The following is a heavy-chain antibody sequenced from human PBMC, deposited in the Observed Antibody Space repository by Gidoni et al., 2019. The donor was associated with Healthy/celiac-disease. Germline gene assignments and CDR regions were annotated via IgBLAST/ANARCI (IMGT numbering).Heavy chain of an antibody. J-gene: IGHJ6*03. D-gene: IGHD3-16*01. V-gene: IGHV3-23*01. CDR2: ISGSGGST. CDR3: AKDSEPLAPKDSIMITFGGVDYMDV. Sequence: EVQLLESGGGLVQPGGSLRLSCAASGFTFSLYALSWVRPAPGKGLEWVSAISGSGGSTDYADSVKGRFTIARDNSKNTLYLQMNSLRAEDTAVDYCAKDSEPLAPKDSIMITFGGVDYMDVWGKGTTVTVSS. CDR1: GFTFSLYA.